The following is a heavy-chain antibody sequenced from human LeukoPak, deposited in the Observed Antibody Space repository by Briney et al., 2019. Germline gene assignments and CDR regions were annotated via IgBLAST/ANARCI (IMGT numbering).Heavy chain of an antibody. CDR2: INPSGGST. V-gene: IGHV1-46*01. D-gene: IGHD6-13*01. Sequence: ASVKVSCKASGYTFTSYYVHWVRQAPGQGLEWMGIINPSGGSTSYAQKFQGRVTMTRDTSTSTVYMELSSLGSEDTAVYYCARDLLHLGIAAPPYAFDIWGQGTMVTVSS. CDR1: GYTFTSYY. CDR3: ARDLLHLGIAAPPYAFDI. J-gene: IGHJ3*02.